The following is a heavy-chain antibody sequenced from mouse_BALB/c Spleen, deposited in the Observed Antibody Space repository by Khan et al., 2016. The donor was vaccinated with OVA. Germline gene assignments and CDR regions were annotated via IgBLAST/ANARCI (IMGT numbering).Heavy chain of an antibody. J-gene: IGHJ3*01. D-gene: IGHD2-2*01. CDR3: TSSGYGSFAY. Sequence: QVQLQQSGAELVKPGASVKLSCTASGYTFTSYYMYWVKQRPGQGLEWIGEINPNNGGTNFNEKFKSKATLTVDKSSNTAYMQLNNLTSEDSAVYYCTSSGYGSFAYWGQGTLVTVSA. CDR2: INPNNGGT. V-gene: IGHV1S81*02. CDR1: GYTFTSYY.